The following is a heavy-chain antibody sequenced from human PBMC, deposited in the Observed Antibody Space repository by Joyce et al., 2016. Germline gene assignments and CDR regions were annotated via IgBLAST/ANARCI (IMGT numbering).Heavy chain of an antibody. Sequence: QLQLQESGQGLVKPSETLYLTCTVSGGYIDFSGDYLVWIRQPPGRGLEWIGSIYYSGSPEYNPSLKSRVTMAVDTSENHFSLMVNSLTAADNAVYYCARGSSRRERSMFDVFDLWGQGILVTVSS. V-gene: IGHV4-39*02. D-gene: IGHD1-26*01. CDR2: IYYSGSP. CDR3: ARGSSRRERSMFDVFDL. CDR1: GGYIDFSGDY. J-gene: IGHJ3*01.